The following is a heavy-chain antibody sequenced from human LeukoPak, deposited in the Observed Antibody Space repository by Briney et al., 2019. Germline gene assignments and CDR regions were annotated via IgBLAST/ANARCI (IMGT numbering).Heavy chain of an antibody. CDR2: ISYDGSNK. D-gene: IGHD6-19*01. CDR1: GFTFSSYG. Sequence: PGGSLRLSCAASGFTFSSYGMHWVRQAPGKGLEWVAIISYDGSNKYYADSVKGRFTISRDNSKNTLYLRMNSLRAEDTAVYYCAKEKSLAVAGPYYYYYGMDVWGKGTTVTVSS. V-gene: IGHV3-30*18. CDR3: AKEKSLAVAGPYYYYYGMDV. J-gene: IGHJ6*04.